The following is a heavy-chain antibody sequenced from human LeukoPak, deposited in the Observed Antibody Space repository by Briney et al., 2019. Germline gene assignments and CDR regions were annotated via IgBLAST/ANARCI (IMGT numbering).Heavy chain of an antibody. J-gene: IGHJ4*02. CDR2: IYSGGST. Sequence: GGSLRLSCAASGFTGSSIYMSWVRQAPGKGLEWVSVIYSGGSTYYADSVKGRFTISRDNSKNTLYLQMNSLRAEDTAVYYCARETPYYDSSGYASNYWGQGTLVTVSS. V-gene: IGHV3-53*01. CDR3: ARETPYYDSSGYASNY. CDR1: GFTGSSIY. D-gene: IGHD3-22*01.